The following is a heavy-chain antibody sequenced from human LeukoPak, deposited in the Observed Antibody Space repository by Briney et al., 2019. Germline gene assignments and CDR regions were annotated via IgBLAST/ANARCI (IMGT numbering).Heavy chain of an antibody. V-gene: IGHV3-30-3*01. CDR1: GFTFSSDA. CDR3: AREGGNSYFDY. D-gene: IGHD4-23*01. CDR2: ISYDGSNK. J-gene: IGHJ4*02. Sequence: PGGSLRLSCAASGFTFSSDAMHRVRQAPGKGLEWVAVISYDGSNKYYADSVKGRFTISRDNSKNTLYLQMNSLRADDTAVYYCAREGGNSYFDYWGQGTLVTVSS.